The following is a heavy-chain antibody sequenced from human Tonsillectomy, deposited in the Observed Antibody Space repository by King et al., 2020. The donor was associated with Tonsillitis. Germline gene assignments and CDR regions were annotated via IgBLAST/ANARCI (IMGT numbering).Heavy chain of an antibody. V-gene: IGHV3-7*03. J-gene: IGHJ4*02. D-gene: IGHD3-3*01. CDR1: GFTFSSYW. Sequence: VQLVGSGGGLVQPGGSLRLSCAASGFTFSSYWMSWVRQAPGKGLEWVANIKQDGSEKYYVDSVKGRFTISRDNAKNSLYLQMNSLRAEDTAVYYCARDRGTYYDFWSGYSNWGQGTLVTVSS. CDR3: ARDRGTYYDFWSGYSN. CDR2: IKQDGSEK.